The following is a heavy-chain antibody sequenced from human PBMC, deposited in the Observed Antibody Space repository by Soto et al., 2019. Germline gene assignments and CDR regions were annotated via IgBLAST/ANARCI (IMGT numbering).Heavy chain of an antibody. D-gene: IGHD1-26*01. CDR1: GLTFSTFS. V-gene: IGHV3-48*02. CDR2: IGGSGGSI. CDR3: ARDLAWAFDS. Sequence: GWSLRLSCAASGLTFSTFSMNWVRQAPGKGLEWLSYIGGSGGSISYADSVKGRFTISRDNGKNTLYLQMSSLRDEDTAVYYCARDLAWAFDSWGQGALVTVSS. J-gene: IGHJ4*02.